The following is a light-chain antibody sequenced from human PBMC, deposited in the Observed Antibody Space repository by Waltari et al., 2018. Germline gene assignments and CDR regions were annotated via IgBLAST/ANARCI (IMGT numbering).Light chain of an antibody. J-gene: IGKJ1*01. Sequence: DIQMTQSPSTLSASVGDKVTITCRASQSVANRVSWYRQKPGEAPKVLNYQASTLETGVPSRFSGSGSGTEFTLTISRLQPDDFARYYCQQHNNSWTFGQGTTVEVK. CDR1: QSVANR. V-gene: IGKV1-5*03. CDR3: QQHNNSWT. CDR2: QAS.